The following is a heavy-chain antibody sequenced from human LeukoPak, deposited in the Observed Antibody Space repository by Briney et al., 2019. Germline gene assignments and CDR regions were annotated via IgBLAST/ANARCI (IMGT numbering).Heavy chain of an antibody. Sequence: SETLSLTCAVYGASFSGYYWSWIRQPPEKGLEWIGEINHSGSTNYNPSLKSRVTISLDTSKNQFSLKLSSVTAADTAVYYCARGSAYGGKGVDYWGQGTLVTVSS. V-gene: IGHV4-34*01. CDR3: ARGSAYGGKGVDY. CDR2: INHSGST. CDR1: GASFSGYY. J-gene: IGHJ4*02. D-gene: IGHD4-23*01.